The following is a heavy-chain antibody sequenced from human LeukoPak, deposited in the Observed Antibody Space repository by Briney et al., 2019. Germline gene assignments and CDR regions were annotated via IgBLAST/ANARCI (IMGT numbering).Heavy chain of an antibody. Sequence: GGSLRLSCAASGFTFSTYTMNWVRQAPGKGLEWVSSISSSGSYIFYAQSVEGRFIISRDNAKNSHYLQMNSLRVDDTAVYFCARGTYRSSSPSIGMPYYLDYWGQGILVTVSS. CDR2: ISSSGSYI. D-gene: IGHD6-6*01. V-gene: IGHV3-21*01. CDR3: ARGTYRSSSPSIGMPYYLDY. CDR1: GFTFSTYT. J-gene: IGHJ4*02.